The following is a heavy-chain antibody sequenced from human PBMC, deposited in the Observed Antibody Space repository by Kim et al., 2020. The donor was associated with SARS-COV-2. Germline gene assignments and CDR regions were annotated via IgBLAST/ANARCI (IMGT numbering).Heavy chain of an antibody. V-gene: IGHV1-18*01. CDR3: AREGYYHGSGTYSPPKYYGMDV. D-gene: IGHD3-10*01. CDR2: ISPYNDNT. CDR1: GYTFSNYG. J-gene: IGHJ6*02. Sequence: ASVKVSCKTSGYTFSNYGFSWVRQAPGKGLEWMGWISPYNDNTNYAEKFQGRVFMTTDTATRTAYMVLRSLTSDDTAIYYCAREGYYHGSGTYSPPKYYGMDVWGQGTTVIVSS.